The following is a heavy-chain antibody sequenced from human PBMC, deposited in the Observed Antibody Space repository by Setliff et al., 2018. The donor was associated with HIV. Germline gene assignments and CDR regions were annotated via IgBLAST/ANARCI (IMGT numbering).Heavy chain of an antibody. CDR1: GFTFDDYA. J-gene: IGHJ4*02. CDR3: AKPLAAAGLLIGVYDY. D-gene: IGHD6-13*01. CDR2: ISWDGGST. Sequence: GESLKLSCAASGFTFDDYAMHWVRQAPGKGLEWVSLISWDGGSTYYADSVKGRFTISRDNSKNSLYLQMNSLRAEDTALYYCAKPLAAAGLLIGVYDYWGQGTLVTVSS. V-gene: IGHV3-43D*03.